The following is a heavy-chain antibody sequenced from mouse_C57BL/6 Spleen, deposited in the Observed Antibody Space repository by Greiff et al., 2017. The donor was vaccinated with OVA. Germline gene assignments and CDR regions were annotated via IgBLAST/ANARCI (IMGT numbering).Heavy chain of an antibody. CDR3: TTGGYYGSPGY. D-gene: IGHD1-1*01. Sequence: EVKLQASGAELVRPGASVKLSCTASGFNIKDDYMHWVKQRPEQGLEWIGWIDPENGDTEYASKFQGKATITADTSSNTAYLQLSSLTSEDTAVYYCTTGGYYGSPGYWGQGTTLTVSS. V-gene: IGHV14-4*01. CDR1: GFNIKDDY. CDR2: IDPENGDT. J-gene: IGHJ2*01.